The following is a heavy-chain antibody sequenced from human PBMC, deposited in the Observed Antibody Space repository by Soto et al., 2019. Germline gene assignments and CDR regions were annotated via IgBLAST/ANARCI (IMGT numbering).Heavy chain of an antibody. CDR1: GFTFSSYA. J-gene: IGHJ4*02. V-gene: IGHV3-30-3*01. CDR3: ARDEGVTMIVVVS. Sequence: GGSLRLSCAASGFTFSSYAMHWVRQAPGRGLEWVAVISYDGSNKYYADSVKGRFTISRDNSKNTLYLQMNSLRAEDTAVYYCARDEGVTMIVVVSWGQGTLVTVSS. D-gene: IGHD3-22*01. CDR2: ISYDGSNK.